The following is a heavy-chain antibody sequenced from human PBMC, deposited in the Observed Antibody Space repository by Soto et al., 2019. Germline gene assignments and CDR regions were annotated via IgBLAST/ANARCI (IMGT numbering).Heavy chain of an antibody. D-gene: IGHD7-27*01. CDR2: ISYDGSNK. J-gene: IGHJ6*02. Sequence: QVQLVESGGGVVQPGRSLRLSCAASGFTFTSYGMHWVRQAPGKGLEWVAVISYDGSNKYYADYVKGRFTISRDNSKNTLSLQMNSLRAGDTAGYDCAEDLLGPGEGYGMDVWGQGTTVTVSS. CDR3: AEDLLGPGEGYGMDV. V-gene: IGHV3-30*18. CDR1: GFTFTSYG.